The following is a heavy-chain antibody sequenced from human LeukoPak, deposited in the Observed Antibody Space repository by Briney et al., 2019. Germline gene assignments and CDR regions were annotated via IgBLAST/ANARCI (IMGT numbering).Heavy chain of an antibody. CDR1: GFTFSSYA. Sequence: GRSLRLSCAASGFTFSSYAIHWVRQAPGKGLEWVAVISYDGSNKNYADSVKGRFTISRDNSKNTLYLQINSLRAEDTAVYYCARGSHRIEYRRSAAFDPWGQGTLVTVSS. V-gene: IGHV3-30*04. D-gene: IGHD6-6*01. CDR2: ISYDGSNK. J-gene: IGHJ5*02. CDR3: ARGSHRIEYRRSAAFDP.